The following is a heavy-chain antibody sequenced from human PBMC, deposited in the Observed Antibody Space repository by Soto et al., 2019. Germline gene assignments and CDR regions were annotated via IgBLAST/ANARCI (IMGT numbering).Heavy chain of an antibody. CDR3: ARVGYYGSGSYYKDGMDV. Sequence: SETLSLTCTVSGGSISSYYWSWIRQPPGKGLEWIGYIYYSGSTNYNPSLESRVTISVDTSKNQFSLKLSSVTAADTAVYYCARVGYYGSGSYYKDGMDVWGQGTTVTSP. CDR1: GGSISSYY. D-gene: IGHD3-10*01. V-gene: IGHV4-59*01. CDR2: IYYSGST. J-gene: IGHJ6*02.